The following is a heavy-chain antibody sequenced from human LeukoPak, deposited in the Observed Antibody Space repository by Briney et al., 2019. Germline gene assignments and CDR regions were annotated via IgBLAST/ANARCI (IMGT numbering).Heavy chain of an antibody. CDR3: ATHPNRDY. CDR2: ISSSSSYI. V-gene: IGHV3-21*01. D-gene: IGHD2/OR15-2a*01. CDR1: GFTFSSYS. Sequence: PGGSLRLSCAASGFTFSSYSMNWVRQAPGKGLEWVSSISSSSSYIYYADSVKGRFTISRDNAKHSLYLQMNSLRAEATAVYYCATHPNRDYWGQGTLVTVSS. J-gene: IGHJ4*02.